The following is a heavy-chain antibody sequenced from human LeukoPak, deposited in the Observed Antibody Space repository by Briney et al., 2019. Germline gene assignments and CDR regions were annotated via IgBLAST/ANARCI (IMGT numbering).Heavy chain of an antibody. CDR1: GFTFSDYW. Sequence: GGSLRLSCAASGFTFSDYWMHWVRQAPGKGLEWVAIMSYDGSNKYYADSVKGRFTISRDNSKNTLYLQMNSLRTEDTAVYYCARASRSSTVAGLDYWGQGTLVTVSS. D-gene: IGHD6-19*01. V-gene: IGHV3-30*03. J-gene: IGHJ4*02. CDR2: MSYDGSNK. CDR3: ARASRSSTVAGLDY.